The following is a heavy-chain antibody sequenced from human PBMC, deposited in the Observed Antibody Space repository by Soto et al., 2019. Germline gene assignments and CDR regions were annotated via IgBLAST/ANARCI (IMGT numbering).Heavy chain of an antibody. CDR3: VRQVGDYYFDQ. Sequence: SETLSLTCTVSGGSMRSTNYYWGWIRQPPGKGLEWIGNVFFNGITFYKPSLESRVSISVDTSKSQFSLRLNSVTAADPAVYYGVRQVGDYYFDQLGQGTLVTVSS. CDR1: GGSMRSTNYY. V-gene: IGHV4-39*01. CDR2: VFFNGIT. D-gene: IGHD4-17*01. J-gene: IGHJ4*02.